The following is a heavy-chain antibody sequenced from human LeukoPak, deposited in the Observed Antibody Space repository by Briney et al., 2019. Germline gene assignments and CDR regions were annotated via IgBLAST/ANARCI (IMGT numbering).Heavy chain of an antibody. CDR1: GFTFSSYW. CDR3: ARVGGSNAFDI. Sequence: PGGSLRLSCAAFGFTFSSYWVHWVRQAPGKGLVWVSPINSDGSSTSYADSVKGRFTISRDNAKNTLSLQMNSLRAEDTAVYYCARVGGSNAFDIWGQGTMVIVSS. D-gene: IGHD1-26*01. V-gene: IGHV3-74*01. CDR2: INSDGSST. J-gene: IGHJ3*02.